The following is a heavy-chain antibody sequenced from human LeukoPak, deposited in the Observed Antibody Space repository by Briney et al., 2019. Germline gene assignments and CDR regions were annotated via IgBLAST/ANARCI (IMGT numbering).Heavy chain of an antibody. Sequence: GGSLRLSCAASGFTFTSYNMNWVRQAPGKGLEWVSSITSSSSYIYYADSVKGRFTIQRDNSKNTLYLNMNSLRAEDTALYYCAKDLSSGTGRGFDYWGQGTLVSVSS. D-gene: IGHD3/OR15-3a*01. CDR2: ITSSSSYI. CDR1: GFTFTSYN. CDR3: AKDLSSGTGRGFDY. J-gene: IGHJ4*02. V-gene: IGHV3-21*04.